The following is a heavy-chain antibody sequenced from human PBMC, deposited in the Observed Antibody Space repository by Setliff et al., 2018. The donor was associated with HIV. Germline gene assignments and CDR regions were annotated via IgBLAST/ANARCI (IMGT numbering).Heavy chain of an antibody. CDR3: ARELKGVYDSWSSSDPPYYFDS. Sequence: ASVKVSCKASGGTFSRSVFSWVRQAPGQGLQWMGRFIPMFGATKYAQGFQSRVTITADRSTSTVHMELRSLRSEDTAVYYCARELKGVYDSWSSSDPPYYFDSWSQGTLVTVSS. CDR2: FIPMFGAT. D-gene: IGHD3-3*01. CDR1: GGTFSRSV. J-gene: IGHJ4*02. V-gene: IGHV1-69*06.